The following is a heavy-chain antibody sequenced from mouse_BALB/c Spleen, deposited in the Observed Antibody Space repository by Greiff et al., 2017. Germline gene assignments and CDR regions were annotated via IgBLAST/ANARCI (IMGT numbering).Heavy chain of an antibody. V-gene: IGHV5-6-4*01. CDR3: THYGNYDAMDY. CDR2: ISSGGSYT. Sequence: EVMLVESGGGLVKPGGSLKLSCAASGFTFSSYTMSWVRQTPEKRLEWVATISSGGSYTYYPDSVKGRFTISRDNAKNTLYLQMSSLKSEDTAMYYCTHYGNYDAMDYWGQGTSVTVSS. CDR1: GFTFSSYT. J-gene: IGHJ4*01. D-gene: IGHD2-1*01.